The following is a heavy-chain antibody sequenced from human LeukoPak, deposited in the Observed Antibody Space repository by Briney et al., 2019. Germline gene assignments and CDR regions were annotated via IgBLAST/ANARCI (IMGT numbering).Heavy chain of an antibody. CDR2: ISDDGSRQ. V-gene: IGHV3-30-3*01. Sequence: PGGSLRLSCAATAFTFSNYAIHWGRQAPGKGLEWVAFISDDGSRQHYADSVKGRFTISRDNSKNTLNLQMNSLRAEDTAVYYCVKDRTGTYTLDYWGQGTLVTVSS. CDR1: AFTFSNYA. D-gene: IGHD3-10*01. CDR3: VKDRTGTYTLDY. J-gene: IGHJ4*02.